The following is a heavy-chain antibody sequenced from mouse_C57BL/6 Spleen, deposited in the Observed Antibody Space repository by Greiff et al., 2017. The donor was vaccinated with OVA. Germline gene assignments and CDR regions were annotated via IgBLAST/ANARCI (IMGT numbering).Heavy chain of an antibody. D-gene: IGHD1-1*01. CDR3: ARDDYGSSYAFDY. J-gene: IGHJ2*01. V-gene: IGHV1-80*01. CDR1: GYAFSSYW. CDR2: IYPGDGDT. Sequence: VQVVESGAELVKPGASVKISCKASGYAFSSYWMNWVKQRPGKGLEWIGQIYPGDGDTNYNGKFKGKATLTADKSSSTAYMQLSSLTSEDSAVYFCARDDYGSSYAFDYWGQGTTLTVSS.